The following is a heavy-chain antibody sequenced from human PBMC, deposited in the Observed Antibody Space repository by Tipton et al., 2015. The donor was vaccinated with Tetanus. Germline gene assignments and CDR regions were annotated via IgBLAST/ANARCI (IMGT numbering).Heavy chain of an antibody. J-gene: IGHJ6*02. CDR3: ARSGYYSRAYYHYRMDV. CDR1: GGSIDSGDYS. D-gene: IGHD3-9*01. CDR2: IYQSGKI. Sequence: TLSLTCAVSGGSIDSGDYSWSWIRQPPGKGLEWIGNIYQSGKIYYKASLRSRLTISIDKSKNQFSLNLSSVTAADTAVYYCARSGYYSRAYYHYRMDVWGQGTTVSVSS. V-gene: IGHV4-30-2*01.